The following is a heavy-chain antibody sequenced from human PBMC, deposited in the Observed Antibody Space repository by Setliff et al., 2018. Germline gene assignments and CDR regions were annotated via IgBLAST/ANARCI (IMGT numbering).Heavy chain of an antibody. Sequence: SVKVSCKASGGTFSSYAISWVRQAPGQGLEWMGGIIPILGIANYAQKFQGRVTITADKSTSTAYMELSSLRSEETAVYYCARGHSTGTTDYWGQGTLVTVSS. CDR1: GGTFSSYA. V-gene: IGHV1-69*10. J-gene: IGHJ4*02. D-gene: IGHD3-22*01. CDR3: ARGHSTGTTDY. CDR2: IIPILGIA.